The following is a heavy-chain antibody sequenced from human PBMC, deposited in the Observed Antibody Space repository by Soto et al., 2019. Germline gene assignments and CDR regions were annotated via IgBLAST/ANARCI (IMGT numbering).Heavy chain of an antibody. V-gene: IGHV1-18*04. CDR2: ISAHNGNT. CDR3: ARGSYISSWYSLDY. Sequence: GASVKVSCKASGYPFTSYGISWVRQAPGQGLEWMGWISAHNGNTDYAQKFQGRVTMTTDTSTSTASMELRSLRSDDTAVYYCARGSYISSWYSLDYWGQGTLVTVSS. CDR1: GYPFTSYG. D-gene: IGHD6-13*01. J-gene: IGHJ4*02.